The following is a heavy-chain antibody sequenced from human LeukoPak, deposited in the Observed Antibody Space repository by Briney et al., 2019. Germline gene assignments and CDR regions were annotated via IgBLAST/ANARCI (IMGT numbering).Heavy chain of an antibody. CDR2: IYLGDSDA. Sequence: GESLKISCKGSGDSFSSHWIGWVRQPPGKGLEWMGIIYLGDSDARYSPSFQGQVTISADKSISTAYLQWSSLKASDTAMYYCARQMSILTGYYSPAFDYWGQGTLVTVSS. CDR3: ARQMSILTGYYSPAFDY. D-gene: IGHD3-9*01. J-gene: IGHJ4*02. CDR1: GDSFSSHW. V-gene: IGHV5-51*01.